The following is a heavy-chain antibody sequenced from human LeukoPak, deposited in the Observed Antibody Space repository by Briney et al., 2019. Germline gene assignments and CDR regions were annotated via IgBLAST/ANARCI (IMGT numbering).Heavy chain of an antibody. CDR2: IYTSGST. D-gene: IGHD5-24*01. J-gene: IGHJ4*02. V-gene: IGHV4-61*02. CDR3: ARTRRDGYNYWIDY. Sequence: PSETLSLTCTVSGGSISSGSYYWSWIRQPAGKGLEWIGRIYTSGSTNYNPSLKSRVTISVDTSKNQFSLKLSSVTAADTAVYYYARTRRDGYNYWIDYWGQGTLVTVSS. CDR1: GGSISSGSYY.